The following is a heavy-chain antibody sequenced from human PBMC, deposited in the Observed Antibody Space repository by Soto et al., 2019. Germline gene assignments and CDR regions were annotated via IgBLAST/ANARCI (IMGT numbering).Heavy chain of an antibody. D-gene: IGHD3-3*01. Sequence: ASVKVSCKASGYTFTSYGISWVRQAPGQGLEWMGWISACNGNTNYAQKLQGRVTMTRDTSTSTVYMELSSLRSEDTAVYYCARDLRNYDFWSGYSPTDVWGQGTTVTVSS. CDR1: GYTFTSYG. J-gene: IGHJ6*02. CDR3: ARDLRNYDFWSGYSPTDV. CDR2: ISACNGNT. V-gene: IGHV1-18*01.